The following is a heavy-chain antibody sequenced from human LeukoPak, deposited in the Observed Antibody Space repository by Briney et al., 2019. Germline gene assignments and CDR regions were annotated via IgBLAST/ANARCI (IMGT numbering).Heavy chain of an antibody. CDR3: AREGGDIAVAGRRGYYFDC. Sequence: SETLSLTCTVSGGSISSYYWSWIRQPPGKGLEWIGYIYYSGSTNYNPSLKSRVTISVDTSKNQFSLKLSSVTAADTAVYYCAREGGDIAVAGRRGYYFDCWGQGTLVTVSS. CDR1: GGSISSYY. V-gene: IGHV4-59*01. J-gene: IGHJ4*02. D-gene: IGHD6-19*01. CDR2: IYYSGST.